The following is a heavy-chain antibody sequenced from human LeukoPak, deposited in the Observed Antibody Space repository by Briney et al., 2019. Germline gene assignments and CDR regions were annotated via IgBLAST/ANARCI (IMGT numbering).Heavy chain of an antibody. CDR1: GGTFSNYA. D-gene: IGHD3-22*01. CDR3: ARAGDSSGYYYYYGMDV. J-gene: IGHJ6*02. CDR2: IIPIFGTA. V-gene: IGHV1-69*13. Sequence: GASVKVSCKASGGTFSNYAISWVRQAPGQGLEWMGGIIPIFGTANYAQKFQGRVTITADESTSTAYMELSSLRSEDTAVYYCARAGDSSGYYYYYGMDVWGQGTTVTVSS.